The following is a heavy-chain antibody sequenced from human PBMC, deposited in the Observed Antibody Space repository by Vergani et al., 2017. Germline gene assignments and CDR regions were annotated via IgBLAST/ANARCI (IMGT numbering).Heavy chain of an antibody. J-gene: IGHJ6*02. CDR3: AREVGTLGWLLSFEYCYYGMDV. CDR1: GFTFSSYS. CDR2: ISSSSSTI. V-gene: IGHV3-48*01. D-gene: IGHD3-3*01. Sequence: EVQLVESGGGLVQPGGSLRLSCAASGFTFSSYSMNWVRQAPGKGLEWVSYISSSSSTIYYADSVKGRFTISRDNAKNSLYLQMNSLRAEDTAVYYCAREVGTLGWLLSFEYCYYGMDVGGQGTTVTVSS.